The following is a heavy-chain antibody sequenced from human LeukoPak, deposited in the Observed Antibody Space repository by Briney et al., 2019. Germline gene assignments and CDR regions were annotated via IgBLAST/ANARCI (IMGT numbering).Heavy chain of an antibody. V-gene: IGHV4-39*02. D-gene: IGHD4-17*01. CDR3: VAFDDNGYDAYFDY. Sequence: SETLSLTCTVSGGSINSSPYYWGWVRQPSGQGLEWIGSVYYSGNTYYNPSLKSRVILSVDTSNNHFSLKLNSVTAADTALYCCVAFDDNGYDAYFDYWGQGTLVTVSS. CDR1: GGSINSSPYY. J-gene: IGHJ4*02. CDR2: VYYSGNT.